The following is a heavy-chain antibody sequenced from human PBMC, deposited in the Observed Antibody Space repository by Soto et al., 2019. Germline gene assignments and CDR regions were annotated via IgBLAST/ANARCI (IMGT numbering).Heavy chain of an antibody. CDR3: ARFGDLSMDV. CDR2: ISSSSFTL. Sequence: GGSLRLSCAASGFIFGSYTMNWVRQAPGKGLEWVSSISSSSFTLYYADSVKGRFSISRDNAKNSLYLQMNSLRAEDTAVYYCARFGDLSMDVWGQGTTVTVSS. J-gene: IGHJ6*02. D-gene: IGHD3-10*01. CDR1: GFIFGSYT. V-gene: IGHV3-48*01.